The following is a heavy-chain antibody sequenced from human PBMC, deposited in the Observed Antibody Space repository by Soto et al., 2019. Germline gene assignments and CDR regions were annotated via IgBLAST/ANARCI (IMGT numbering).Heavy chain of an antibody. V-gene: IGHV3-30-3*01. CDR1: GFTFSSYA. Sequence: QVQLVESGGGVVQPGRSLRLSCAASGFTFSSYAMHWVRQAPGKGLEWVAVISYDGSNKYYADSVKGRFTISRDNSKNTLYLQMNSLRAEDTAVYYCARDFAFGHYGDYSRLPLAFDYWGQGTLVTVSS. D-gene: IGHD4-17*01. J-gene: IGHJ4*02. CDR3: ARDFAFGHYGDYSRLPLAFDY. CDR2: ISYDGSNK.